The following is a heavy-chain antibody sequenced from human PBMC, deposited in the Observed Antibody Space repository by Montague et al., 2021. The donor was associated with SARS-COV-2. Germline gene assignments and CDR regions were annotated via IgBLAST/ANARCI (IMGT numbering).Heavy chain of an antibody. CDR3: ARRGVVPAGMEYYYYGMDV. CDR2: IYYSGST. Sequence: SETLSLTCTVSGGSISSYYWSWIRQPPGKGLEWIGYIYYSGSTNYNPSLESRVTVSVDTSKNQFSLKLSSVTAADTAVYYCARRGVVPAGMEYYYYGMDVWGQGTTVTVSS. D-gene: IGHD2-2*01. CDR1: GGSISSYY. J-gene: IGHJ6*02. V-gene: IGHV4-59*08.